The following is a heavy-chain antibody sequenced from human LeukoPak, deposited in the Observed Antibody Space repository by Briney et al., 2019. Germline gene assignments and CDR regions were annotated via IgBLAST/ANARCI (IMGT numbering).Heavy chain of an antibody. Sequence: SETLSLTCAVYGGSFSGYYWSWIRQPPGKGLEWIGEINHSGSTNYNPSLKSRVTISVDTSKNQFSLKLSSVTAADTAVYYCVGDYGSGSYYKTPYYFYYYMDVWGKGTTVTVSS. V-gene: IGHV4-34*01. CDR1: GGSFSGYY. CDR3: VGDYGSGSYYKTPYYFYYYMDV. CDR2: INHSGST. D-gene: IGHD3-10*01. J-gene: IGHJ6*03.